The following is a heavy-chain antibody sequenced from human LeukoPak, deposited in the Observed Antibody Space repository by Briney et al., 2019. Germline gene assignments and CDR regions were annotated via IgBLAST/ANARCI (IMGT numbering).Heavy chain of an antibody. V-gene: IGHV1-2*02. D-gene: IGHD5-18*01. Sequence: ASVKVSCKASGYTFTGYYMHWVRQAPGQGLEWMGWINPNSGGTNYAQKFQGRVTMTRDTSISTAYMELSRLRSDDTDVYYCARGGYSYGYCLDYWGQGTLVTVSS. J-gene: IGHJ4*02. CDR2: INPNSGGT. CDR1: GYTFTGYY. CDR3: ARGGYSYGYCLDY.